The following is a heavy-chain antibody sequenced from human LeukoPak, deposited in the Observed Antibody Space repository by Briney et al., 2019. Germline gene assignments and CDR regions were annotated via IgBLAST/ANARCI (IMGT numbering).Heavy chain of an antibody. CDR3: ARVSHYGSGYYYTLAY. Sequence: PGGSLRPSCAASGFIFSNCGMHWVRQAPGKGLEWVAGIWYDGYNKFYADSAKGRFTISRDNSKNTLYLQMSSLRAEDTALYYCARVSHYGSGYYYTLAYWGQGTLVTVSS. V-gene: IGHV3-33*01. D-gene: IGHD3-10*01. CDR2: IWYDGYNK. J-gene: IGHJ4*02. CDR1: GFIFSNCG.